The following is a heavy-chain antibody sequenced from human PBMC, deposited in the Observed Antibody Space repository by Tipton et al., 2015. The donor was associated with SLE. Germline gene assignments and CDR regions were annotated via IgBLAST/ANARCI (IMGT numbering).Heavy chain of an antibody. J-gene: IGHJ3*01. Sequence: TLSLTCTVSGGSISSHYWSWIRQPPGKGLEWIAYICYSGSTNYNPSLKSRVTISVDTSKNQFSLKLSSVTAADTAVYYCARDHRRDCTYTTCSDAFDLWGQGTMVTVSS. V-gene: IGHV4-59*11. D-gene: IGHD2-2*01. CDR1: GGSISSHY. CDR3: ARDHRRDCTYTTCSDAFDL. CDR2: ICYSGST.